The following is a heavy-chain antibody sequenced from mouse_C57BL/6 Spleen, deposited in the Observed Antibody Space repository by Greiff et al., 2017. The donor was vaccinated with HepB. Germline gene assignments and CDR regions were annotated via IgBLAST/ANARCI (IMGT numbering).Heavy chain of an antibody. V-gene: IGHV8-12*01. CDR2: IYWDDDK. CDR3: ARRAERAMGDYDDGYFDY. CDR1: GFSLSTSGMG. J-gene: IGHJ2*01. D-gene: IGHD2-4*01. Sequence: QVTLKVSGPGILQSSQPLSLTCSFSGFSLSTSGMGVSWIRQPSGKGLEWLAHIYWDDDKRYNPSLKSRLTISKDTSRNQVFLKITSVDTADTATYYCARRAERAMGDYDDGYFDYWGQGTTLTVSS.